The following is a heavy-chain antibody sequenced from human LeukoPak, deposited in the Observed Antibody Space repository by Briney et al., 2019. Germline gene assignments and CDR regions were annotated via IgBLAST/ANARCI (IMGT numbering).Heavy chain of an antibody. J-gene: IGHJ4*02. CDR2: IYYSGST. CDR3: ARHRGSGLSY. Sequence: SETLSLTCTVSGGSISSSSYYWGWIRQPPGKGLEWIGSIYYSGSTYYNPSLKSRVTISVDTSKNQFSLKLSSVTAADTAVYYCARHRGSGLSYCGQGTLVTVSS. CDR1: GGSISSSSYY. D-gene: IGHD6-19*01. V-gene: IGHV4-39*01.